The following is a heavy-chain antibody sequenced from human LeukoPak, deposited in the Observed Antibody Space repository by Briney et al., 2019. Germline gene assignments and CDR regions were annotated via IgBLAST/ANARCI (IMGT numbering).Heavy chain of an antibody. D-gene: IGHD3-10*01. J-gene: IGHJ4*02. CDR3: AKDRMPCGSGSSHDY. V-gene: IGHV3-30*18. CDR1: GLPLTSYG. CDR2: ISYDGSNK. Sequence: LGLSPTMSCAASGLPLTSYGMEWVRRTSGKWLECEAVISYDGSNKYYADSVKGRFTISRDNSKNTLYLQMNSLRAEDTAVYYCAKDRMPCGSGSSHDYWGQGTLVTVSS.